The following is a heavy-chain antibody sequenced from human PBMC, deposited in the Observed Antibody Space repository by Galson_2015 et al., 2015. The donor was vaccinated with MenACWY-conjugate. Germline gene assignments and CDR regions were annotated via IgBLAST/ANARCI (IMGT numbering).Heavy chain of an antibody. CDR3: ARRSIGDAFDI. V-gene: IGHV4-39*07. D-gene: IGHD1-26*01. CDR2: IYYTENT. CDR1: GGSISSSSHY. Sequence: ETLSLTCSVSGGSISSSSHYWAWIRQPPGKGLEWIGDIYYTENTYYDPSLLSRVTLSADTSKNQISLRVRSVTAGDTAIYFCARRSIGDAFDIWGQGTLVTVS. J-gene: IGHJ3*02.